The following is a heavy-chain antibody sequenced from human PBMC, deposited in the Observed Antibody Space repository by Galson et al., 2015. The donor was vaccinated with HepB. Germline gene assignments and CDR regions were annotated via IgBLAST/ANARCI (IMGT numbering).Heavy chain of an antibody. J-gene: IGHJ4*02. V-gene: IGHV3-33*08. CDR3: ARDFVSYDSSGYFFDY. D-gene: IGHD3-22*01. CDR1: GFTFSSYG. CDR2: IWYDGSNK. Sequence: SLRLSCAASGFTFSSYGMHWVRQAPGKGLEWVAVIWYDGSNKYYADSVKGRFTISRDNSKNTLYLQMNSLRAEDTAVYYCARDFVSYDSSGYFFDYWGQGTLVTVSS.